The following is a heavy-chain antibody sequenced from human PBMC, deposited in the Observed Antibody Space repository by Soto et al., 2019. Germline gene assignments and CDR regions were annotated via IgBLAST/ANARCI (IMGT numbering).Heavy chain of an antibody. CDR1: GYTFTSYG. V-gene: IGHV1-18*01. Sequence: QVQLVQSGAEVKKPGASVKVSCKASGYTFTSYGISWVRQAPGQGLEWMGWISAYNGNTNYAQKLQGRVTMTTDTSGGTAYMELGSLRSDDTAVYYCARGQADYYGSGSYHYYGMDVWGQGTTVTVSS. CDR2: ISAYNGNT. D-gene: IGHD3-10*01. CDR3: ARGQADYYGSGSYHYYGMDV. J-gene: IGHJ6*02.